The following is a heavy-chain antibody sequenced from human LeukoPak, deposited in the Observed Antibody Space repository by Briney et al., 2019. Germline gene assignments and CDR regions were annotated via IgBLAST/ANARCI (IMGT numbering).Heavy chain of an antibody. D-gene: IGHD6-13*01. CDR1: GFTFDDYA. CDR2: ISWNSGSI. CDR3: AKDWQQRDLGVLWFDP. V-gene: IGHV3-9*01. J-gene: IGHJ5*02. Sequence: GRSLRLSCAASGFTFDDYAMHWVRQAPGKGLEWVSGISWNSGSIGYADSVKGRFTISRDNAKNSLYLQMNSLRAEDTALYYCAKDWQQRDLGVLWFDPWGQGTLVTVSS.